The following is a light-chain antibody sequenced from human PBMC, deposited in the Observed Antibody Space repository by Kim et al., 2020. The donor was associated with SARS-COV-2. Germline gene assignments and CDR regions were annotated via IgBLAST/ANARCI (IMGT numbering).Light chain of an antibody. V-gene: IGLV1-47*01. CDR1: SCNGGNNY. CDR2: GNN. J-gene: IGLJ3*02. Sequence: VICSCAGSSCNGGNNYVYWDQQHPGKAPKLLIYGNNKRPSGVPDRFSGSKSGNSASLAISGLRSEDEADYYCAACDDGQSGWVFGGGTKLTVL. CDR3: AACDDGQSGWV.